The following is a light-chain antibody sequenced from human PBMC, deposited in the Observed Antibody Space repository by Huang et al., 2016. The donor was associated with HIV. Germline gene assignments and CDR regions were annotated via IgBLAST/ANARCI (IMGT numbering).Light chain of an antibody. CDR1: QSLSSW. J-gene: IGKJ1*01. CDR2: KAS. V-gene: IGKV1-5*03. Sequence: DIQMTQSPSTLSASVGDRVTITCRASQSLSSWLAWYQQKPGKAPKLLIYKASSLGGGVPLRFSGSGSGTEFTLTISSLQPDDFATYYCQQYNTYSPKTFGQGTKVEIK. CDR3: QQYNTYSPKT.